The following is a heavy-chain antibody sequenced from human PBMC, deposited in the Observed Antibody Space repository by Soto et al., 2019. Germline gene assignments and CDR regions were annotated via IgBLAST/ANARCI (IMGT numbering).Heavy chain of an antibody. Sequence: ASVKVSCKASGYTFTSYYMHWVRQAPGQGLEWMGIINPSGGSTSYAQKFQGRVTMTRDTSTSTVYMELSSLRSEDTAVYYCARDGLLRGYYYGIDVWGQGTTGTVSS. CDR3: ARDGLLRGYYYGIDV. J-gene: IGHJ6*02. D-gene: IGHD3-22*01. V-gene: IGHV1-46*01. CDR1: GYTFTSYY. CDR2: INPSGGST.